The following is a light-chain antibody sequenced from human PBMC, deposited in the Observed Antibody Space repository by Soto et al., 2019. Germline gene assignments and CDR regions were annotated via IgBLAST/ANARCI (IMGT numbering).Light chain of an antibody. CDR2: DAS. CDR3: QQRSKWPLT. J-gene: IGKJ4*01. V-gene: IGKV3-11*01. Sequence: EIVLTQSPATLSLSPGERATLSCRASQSVATYLAWYQQRPGQAPRLLILDASNRATGIPARFRGSGSGTDFTLPITSLEPEDFAVYYCQQRSKWPLTFGGGTKVEIK. CDR1: QSVATY.